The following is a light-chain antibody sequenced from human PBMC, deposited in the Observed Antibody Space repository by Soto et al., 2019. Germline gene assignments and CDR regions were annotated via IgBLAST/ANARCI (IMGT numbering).Light chain of an antibody. CDR2: GAS. V-gene: IGKV3-20*01. Sequence: EFVLTQSPGTLSLSPGERATLSCRASQSGSSTYLAWYQQKPGQAPRLLIYGASSRATGIPDRFSGSGSGTDFTLTISRLEPEDFAIYYCQQYGSSPYTFGQGT. CDR1: QSGSSTY. J-gene: IGKJ2*01. CDR3: QQYGSSPYT.